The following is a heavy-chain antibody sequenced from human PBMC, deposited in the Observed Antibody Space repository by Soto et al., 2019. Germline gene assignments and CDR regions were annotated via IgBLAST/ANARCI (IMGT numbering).Heavy chain of an antibody. V-gene: IGHV3-33*08. CDR1: GFSFSDYG. D-gene: IGHD1-26*01. CDR3: ARDRWSDSDAFDI. Sequence: QVQLVESGGGVVQPGRSLRLSCAASGFSFSDYGMHWVRQAPGKGLEWVALIYYDGSNDHYADSVQGRFTISRDNSKNTLYLQMNSLRAEDTAVYYCARDRWSDSDAFDIWGQWTVVAVSS. CDR2: IYYDGSND. J-gene: IGHJ3*02.